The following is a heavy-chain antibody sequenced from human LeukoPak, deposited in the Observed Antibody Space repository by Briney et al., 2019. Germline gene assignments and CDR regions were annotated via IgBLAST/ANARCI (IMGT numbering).Heavy chain of an antibody. J-gene: IGHJ4*02. Sequence: PGGSLRLSCAASGFTFSSYAMSWVRQAPGKGLEWIGEINHSGSTNYNSSLKSRVTISVDTSKNQFSLKLSSVTAADTAVYYCARGYPIFGVVHRRQSYYFDYWGQGTLVTVSS. CDR2: INHSGST. D-gene: IGHD3-3*01. CDR1: GFTFSSYA. V-gene: IGHV4-34*01. CDR3: ARGYPIFGVVHRRQSYYFDY.